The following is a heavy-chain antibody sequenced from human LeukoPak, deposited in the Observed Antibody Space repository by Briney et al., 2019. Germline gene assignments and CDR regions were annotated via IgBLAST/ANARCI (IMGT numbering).Heavy chain of an antibody. CDR2: IFYTGNA. J-gene: IGHJ5*02. V-gene: IGHV4-59*08. CDR1: GGSISGYH. Sequence: PSETLSLTCTVTGGSISGYHWNWIRQSPGKGLEWIANIFYTGNADYNPSLMSRVTISVDMSKNEISLLLSSVTAADTAVYYCARKTYCSGGRCYGENWFDPWGQGTLVTVSS. D-gene: IGHD2-15*01. CDR3: ARKTYCSGGRCYGENWFDP.